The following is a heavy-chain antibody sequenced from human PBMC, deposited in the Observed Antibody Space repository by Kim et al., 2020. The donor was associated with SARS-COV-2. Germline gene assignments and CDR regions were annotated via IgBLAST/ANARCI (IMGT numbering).Heavy chain of an antibody. V-gene: IGHV5-51*01. CDR2: PGDSDT. CDR3: ARVFDI. Sequence: PGDSDTRYSPSFQGQVTISADKSSSTAYLQWSSLKASDTAMYYCARVFDIWGQGTMVTVSS. J-gene: IGHJ3*02.